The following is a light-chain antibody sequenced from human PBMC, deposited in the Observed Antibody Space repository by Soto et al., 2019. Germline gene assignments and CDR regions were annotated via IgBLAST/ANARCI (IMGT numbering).Light chain of an antibody. Sequence: DLQMPQSPSTLSGSVGARSPVTGQASQTISSWLAWYQQKPGKAPKLLIYKASTLKSGVPSRFSGSGSGTEFTLTISSLQPDDFATYYCQHYNSYSEAVGQGTKVDIK. CDR3: QHYNSYSEA. V-gene: IGKV1-5*03. J-gene: IGKJ1*01. CDR2: KAS. CDR1: QTISSW.